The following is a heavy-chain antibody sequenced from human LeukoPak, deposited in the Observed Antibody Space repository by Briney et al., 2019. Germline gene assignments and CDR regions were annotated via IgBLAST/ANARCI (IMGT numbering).Heavy chain of an antibody. D-gene: IGHD3-10*01. Sequence: GGSLRLSCAASGFTFSSYEMNWVRQAPGKGLEWVSYISSSGSTIYYADSVKGRFTISRDNAKNSLYLQMNSLRAEDTAVYYCAKGYYGSGSYGWFDYWGQGTLVTVSS. V-gene: IGHV3-48*03. CDR3: AKGYYGSGSYGWFDY. CDR1: GFTFSSYE. J-gene: IGHJ4*02. CDR2: ISSSGSTI.